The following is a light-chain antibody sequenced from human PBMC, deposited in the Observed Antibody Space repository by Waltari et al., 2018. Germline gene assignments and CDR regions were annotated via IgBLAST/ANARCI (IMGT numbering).Light chain of an antibody. CDR3: QQYGSSRGT. Sequence: EIVLTQSPGPLSLSPGERATPPCRASQSVSSSYLAWYQQKPGQAPRLLIYGASSRATGIPDRFSGSGSGTDFTLTISRLEPEDFAVYYCQQYGSSRGTFGQGTKVEIK. J-gene: IGKJ1*01. V-gene: IGKV3-20*01. CDR2: GAS. CDR1: QSVSSSY.